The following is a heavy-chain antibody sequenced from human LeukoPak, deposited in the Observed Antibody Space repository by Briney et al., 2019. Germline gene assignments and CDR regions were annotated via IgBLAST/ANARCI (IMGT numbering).Heavy chain of an antibody. D-gene: IGHD5-18*01. CDR3: ARMSDTSMGFDI. J-gene: IGHJ3*02. Sequence: SVKISFKAPGDTFNTYTFNWVRQAPGQGPEWMGRIIPIFGTPNYALQYQGRVTIAADRSTSTVYLQLNSLEFDDTAVYYCARMSDTSMGFDIWGQGTMVTVSS. CDR2: IIPIFGTP. CDR1: GDTFNTYT. V-gene: IGHV1-69*08.